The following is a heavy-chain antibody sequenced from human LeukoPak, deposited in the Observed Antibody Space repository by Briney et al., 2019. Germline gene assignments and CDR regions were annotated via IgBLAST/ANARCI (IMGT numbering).Heavy chain of an antibody. V-gene: IGHV3-53*01. J-gene: IGHJ3*02. Sequence: GGSLRFSCAASGFTVSSNYMSWVRQAPGKGLEWVSVIYSGGSTYYADSVKGRFTISRDNSKNTLYLQMNSLRAEDTAVYYCARERRYDSSGYYHDAFDIWGQGTMVTVSS. CDR3: ARERRYDSSGYYHDAFDI. D-gene: IGHD3-22*01. CDR2: IYSGGST. CDR1: GFTVSSNY.